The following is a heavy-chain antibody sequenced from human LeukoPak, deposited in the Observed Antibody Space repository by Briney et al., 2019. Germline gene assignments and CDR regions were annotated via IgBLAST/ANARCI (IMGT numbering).Heavy chain of an antibody. D-gene: IGHD3-9*01. CDR2: INPNSGGT. CDR1: GYTFTGYY. V-gene: IGHV1-2*04. J-gene: IGHJ3*02. CDR3: ARGPRPYYDILTGPKIDAFDI. Sequence: ASVKVSCKASGYTFTGYYMHWVRQAPGQGLEWMGWINPNSGGTNYAQKFQCWVTMTRDTSISTAYMELSRLRSDDTAVYYCARGPRPYYDILTGPKIDAFDIWGQGTMVTVSS.